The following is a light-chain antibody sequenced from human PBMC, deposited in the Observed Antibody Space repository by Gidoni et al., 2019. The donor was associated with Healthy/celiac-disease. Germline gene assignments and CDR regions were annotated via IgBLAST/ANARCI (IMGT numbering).Light chain of an antibody. CDR1: KLGDKY. J-gene: IGLJ2*01. V-gene: IGLV3-1*01. CDR2: QDS. CDR3: QAWDSSTAWEV. Sequence: SYELTQPPSVSVSPGQTASITCSGDKLGDKYACWYQQKPGQSPVLAIYQDSKRPSGIPERFSGSNSGNTATLTISGTQAMDEADYYCQAWDSSTAWEVFGGGTKLTVL.